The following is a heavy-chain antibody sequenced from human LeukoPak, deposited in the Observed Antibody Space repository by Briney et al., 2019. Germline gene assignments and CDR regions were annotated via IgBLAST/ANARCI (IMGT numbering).Heavy chain of an antibody. CDR2: ISAYNGNT. Sequence: GASVKVSCKASGYTFTSYGISWVRQAPGQGLGWMGWISAYNGNTNYAQKLQGRVTMTTDTSTSTAYMELRSLRSDDTAVYYCARDLHSSGLENYYYYYYMDVWGKGTTVTISS. CDR1: GYTFTSYG. CDR3: ARDLHSSGLENYYYYYYMDV. D-gene: IGHD6-19*01. J-gene: IGHJ6*03. V-gene: IGHV1-18*01.